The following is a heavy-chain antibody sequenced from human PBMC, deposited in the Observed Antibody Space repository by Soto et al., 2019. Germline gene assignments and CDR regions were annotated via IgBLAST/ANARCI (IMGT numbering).Heavy chain of an antibody. CDR3: ARDSVAPDGGAFDI. D-gene: IGHD2-15*01. CDR1: GGSISSGDYC. Sequence: QVQLQESGPGLVKPSQTLSLTCTVSGGSISSGDYCWSWIRQHPGKGLESIGYICYSGSTYYNPSLKSRVTISVDTSKNQFSLKRSSVTAADTAVYYCARDSVAPDGGAFDIWGQGTMVTVSS. J-gene: IGHJ3*02. CDR2: ICYSGST. V-gene: IGHV4-31*03.